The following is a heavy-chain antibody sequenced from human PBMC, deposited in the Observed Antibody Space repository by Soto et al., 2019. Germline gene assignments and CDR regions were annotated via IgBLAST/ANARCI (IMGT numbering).Heavy chain of an antibody. D-gene: IGHD1-26*01. J-gene: IGHJ6*03. CDR2: IYYSGST. Sequence: SETLSLTCTVSGGSISSYYWSWIRQPPGKGLEWIGYIYYSGSTNYNPSLKNRVTISVDTSKNQFSLKLSSVTAADTAVYYCARDAPSVTTLPYYYMDVWGKGTTVTVSS. CDR1: GGSISSYY. V-gene: IGHV4-59*01. CDR3: ARDAPSVTTLPYYYMDV.